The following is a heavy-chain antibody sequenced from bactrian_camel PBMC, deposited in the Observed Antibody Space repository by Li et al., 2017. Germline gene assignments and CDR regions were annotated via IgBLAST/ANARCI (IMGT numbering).Heavy chain of an antibody. CDR2: IDSDGTP. V-gene: IGHV3S53*01. J-gene: IGHJ6*01. Sequence: VQLVESGGGSVQAGGSLRLSCEVSGITEGTNCIGWFRQAPGKEREGVATIDSDGTPSYADFVKGRFTIPQDNAKNTVYLQMNSLKPEDTAMYYCAARGPYCYTKLSVRDFTYWGQGTQVTVS. D-gene: IGHD2*01. CDR1: GITEGTNC. CDR3: AARGPYCYTKLSVRDFTY.